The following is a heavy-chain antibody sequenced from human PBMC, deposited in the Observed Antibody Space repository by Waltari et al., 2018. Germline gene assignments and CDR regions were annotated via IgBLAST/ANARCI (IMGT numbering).Heavy chain of an antibody. CDR1: GFTFTSSA. J-gene: IGHJ5*02. D-gene: IGHD1-1*01. V-gene: IGHV1-58*02. CDR2: IVVGSGNT. CDR3: ARVVSRTRQFDP. Sequence: QMQLVQSGPEVKKPGTSVKVSCKASGFTFTSSAMQWVRQARGQRLEWIGWIVVGSGNTNYAQKFQERVTITRDMSTSTAYMELSSLRSEDTAFYYCARVVSRTRQFDPWGQGTLVTVSP.